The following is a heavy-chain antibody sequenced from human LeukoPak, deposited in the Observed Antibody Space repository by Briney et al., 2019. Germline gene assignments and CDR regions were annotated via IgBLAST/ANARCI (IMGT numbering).Heavy chain of an antibody. J-gene: IGHJ1*01. Sequence: SQTLSLTCPVSGGSISSGSYYWSWIRQPAGKGLEWIGRIYTSGSTNYNPSLKSRVTISVDTSKNQFSLKLSSVTAADTAVYYCAREEYCSSTSCYVPFQHWGQGTLVTASS. CDR1: GGSISSGSYY. CDR2: IYTSGST. D-gene: IGHD2-2*01. CDR3: AREEYCSSTSCYVPFQH. V-gene: IGHV4-61*02.